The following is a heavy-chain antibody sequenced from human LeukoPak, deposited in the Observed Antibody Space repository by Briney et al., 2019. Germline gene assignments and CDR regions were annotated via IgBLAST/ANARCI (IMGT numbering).Heavy chain of an antibody. CDR2: ISSSSSTI. D-gene: IGHD1-26*01. J-gene: IGHJ3*02. Sequence: GGSLRLSCAASGFTFSSYSMNWVRQAPGKGLEWVSYISSSSSTIYYADSVKGRFTISRDNAKNSLYLQMNSLRAEDTAVYYCARRRIVGSTDDAFDIWGQGTMVTLSS. CDR3: ARRRIVGSTDDAFDI. CDR1: GFTFSSYS. V-gene: IGHV3-48*01.